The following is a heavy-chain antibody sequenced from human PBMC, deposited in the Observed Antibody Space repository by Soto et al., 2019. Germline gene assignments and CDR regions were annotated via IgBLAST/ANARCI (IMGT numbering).Heavy chain of an antibody. J-gene: IGHJ4*02. Sequence: PSETLSLTSTVSGGSISSYYWSWIRQPPGKGLEWIGYIYYSGSTNYNPSLKSRVTISVDTSKNQFSLKLSSVTAADTAVYYCARSEPLVLFFDYWGQGTLVTVSS. V-gene: IGHV4-59*01. D-gene: IGHD2-2*01. CDR1: GGSISSYY. CDR3: ARSEPLVLFFDY. CDR2: IYYSGST.